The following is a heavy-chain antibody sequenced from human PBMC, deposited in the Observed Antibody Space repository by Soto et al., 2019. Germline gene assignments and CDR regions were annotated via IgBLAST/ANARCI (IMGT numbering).Heavy chain of an antibody. CDR2: INPNSGNI. Sequence: ASVKVSCKASGNTFTSYDINWVRQATGHGLEWMGWINPNSGNIGYAQKFQGRVTMTRDTAIRTAYMEVSRLRSDDTAVYYCARGRASGSYYLLDYWGQGTLVTVSS. D-gene: IGHD3-10*01. J-gene: IGHJ4*02. V-gene: IGHV1-8*01. CDR1: GNTFTSYD. CDR3: ARGRASGSYYLLDY.